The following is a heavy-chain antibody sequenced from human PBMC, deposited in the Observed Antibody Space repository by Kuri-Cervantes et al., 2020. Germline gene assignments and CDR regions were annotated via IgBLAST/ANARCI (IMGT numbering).Heavy chain of an antibody. CDR2: INHSGST. V-gene: IGHV4-34*01. CDR3: AGDPVSSDLFPFDL. J-gene: IGHJ3*01. D-gene: IGHD3-22*01. CDR1: GGSFSGYY. Sequence: GSLRLSCAVYGGSFSGYYWNWIRQPPVKGLGWVGEINHSGSTNYNPSLMSRVTITVDTSKNQFSLIMNSVTAADTAVYYCAGDPVSSDLFPFDLWGQGTMVTVSS.